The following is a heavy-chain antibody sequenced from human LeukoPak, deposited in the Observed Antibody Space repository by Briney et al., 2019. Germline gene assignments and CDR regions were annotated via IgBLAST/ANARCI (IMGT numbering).Heavy chain of an antibody. V-gene: IGHV3-30*02. CDR1: GFSFISYA. CDR2: MRPDGRDK. D-gene: IGHD1-26*01. J-gene: IGHJ4*02. Sequence: PGGSLRLSCAASGFSFISYAMHWVRQAPGKGLEWVAFMRPDGRDKFYADSVRGRFSISRDNSRNTLYLQMDSLRPEGTAVYYCTREGDFDYWGQGTPVTVSS. CDR3: TREGDFDY.